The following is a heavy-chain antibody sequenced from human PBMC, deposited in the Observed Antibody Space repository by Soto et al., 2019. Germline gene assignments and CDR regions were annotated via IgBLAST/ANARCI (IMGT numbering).Heavy chain of an antibody. CDR1: GYTFTSYY. CDR2: INPSGGST. Sequence: GASVKVSCKASGYTFTSYYMHWVRQAPGQGLEWMGIINPSGGSTSYAQKFQGRVTMTRDTSTSTVYMELSSLRSEDTAVYYCASGGGSLYDSSGFGRNDAFDIWGQGTMVTVSS. D-gene: IGHD3-22*01. CDR3: ASGGGSLYDSSGFGRNDAFDI. J-gene: IGHJ3*02. V-gene: IGHV1-46*01.